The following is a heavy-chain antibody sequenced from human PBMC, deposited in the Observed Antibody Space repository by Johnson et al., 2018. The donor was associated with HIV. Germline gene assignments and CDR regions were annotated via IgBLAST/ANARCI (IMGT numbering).Heavy chain of an antibody. V-gene: IGHV3-64*01. Sequence: VQLVESGGGLVQPGGSLRLSCAASGFTFSSYAMHWVRQAPGKGLEYVSAISSNGGSTYYANSVKGRFTISRDNSQNALYLQMGGLRAEDMAVYYCAEGQYRSSPCAFDIWGQGTMVTVSS. CDR3: AEGQYRSSPCAFDI. CDR1: GFTFSSYA. CDR2: ISSNGGST. J-gene: IGHJ3*02. D-gene: IGHD6-6*01.